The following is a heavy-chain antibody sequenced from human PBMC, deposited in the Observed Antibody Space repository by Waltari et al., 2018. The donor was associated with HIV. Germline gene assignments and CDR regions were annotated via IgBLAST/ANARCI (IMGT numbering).Heavy chain of an antibody. V-gene: IGHV4-39*01. CDR1: GGSISSSSYY. Sequence: QLQLQESGPGLVKPSETLSLTCTVSGGSISSSSYYWGWIRQPPGKGLEWIGSIYYSGSTYYNPSLKSRVTISVDTSKNQFSLKLSSVTAADTAVYYCARLGHLPAAADAPTGYFDYWGQGTLVTVSS. J-gene: IGHJ4*02. CDR2: IYYSGST. D-gene: IGHD6-13*01. CDR3: ARLGHLPAAADAPTGYFDY.